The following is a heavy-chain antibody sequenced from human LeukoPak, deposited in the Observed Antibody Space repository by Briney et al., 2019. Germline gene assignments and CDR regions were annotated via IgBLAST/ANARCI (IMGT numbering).Heavy chain of an antibody. CDR1: GGTFSSYA. J-gene: IGHJ3*02. V-gene: IGHV1-69*06. CDR3: ATDSYGDLENAFDI. D-gene: IGHD4-17*01. Sequence: SVKVSCKASGGTFSSYAISWVRQAPGQGLEWMGGIIPIFGTAIYAQKFQGRVTMTEDTSTDTAYMELSSLRSEDTAVYYCATDSYGDLENAFDIWGQGTMVTVSS. CDR2: IIPIFGTA.